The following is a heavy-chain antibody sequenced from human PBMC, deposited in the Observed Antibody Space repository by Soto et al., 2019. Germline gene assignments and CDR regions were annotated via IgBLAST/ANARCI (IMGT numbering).Heavy chain of an antibody. CDR1: GFTFNIYG. CDR3: ATEGSNDYYDTSGYQSYFDY. Sequence: QVQLVESGGGVVQPGRSLRLSCAASGFTFNIYGMHLVRQAPGKGLEWVAVIWYGGSNKHYADSVKGRFTISRDNSKNTLYLQMNSLRAEDTAVYYCATEGSNDYYDTSGYQSYFDYWGQGTLVTVSS. V-gene: IGHV3-33*01. D-gene: IGHD3-22*01. J-gene: IGHJ4*02. CDR2: IWYGGSNK.